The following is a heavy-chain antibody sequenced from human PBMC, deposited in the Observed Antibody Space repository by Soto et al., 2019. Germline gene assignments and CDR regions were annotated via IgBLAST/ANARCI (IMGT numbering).Heavy chain of an antibody. J-gene: IGHJ4*02. CDR3: AREYSSGWSKD. CDR1: GYTFTSYD. CDR2: MNPNSGNT. D-gene: IGHD6-19*01. V-gene: IGHV1-8*01. Sequence: QVQLVQSGAEVKKPGASVKVSCKASGYTFTSYDINWVRQATGQGLEWMGWMNPNSGNTGYAQKFQGRVTMNRNNSIYTAYMELSSRTSEDTAVYYCAREYSSGWSKDWGQGTLVTGAS.